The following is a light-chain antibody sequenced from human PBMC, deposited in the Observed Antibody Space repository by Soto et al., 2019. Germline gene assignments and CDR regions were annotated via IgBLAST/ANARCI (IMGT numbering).Light chain of an antibody. CDR2: GAS. J-gene: IGKJ1*01. Sequence: EIVMTQSPATLSVSPGERATLSCRASQSVSSNLAWYQQKPGQAPRLLIYGASTRATGITDRFSGSGSGTEFTLTLSSLQSEDFAVYYCQQYNNWPPGTFGQGTKVEIK. V-gene: IGKV3-15*01. CDR1: QSVSSN. CDR3: QQYNNWPPGT.